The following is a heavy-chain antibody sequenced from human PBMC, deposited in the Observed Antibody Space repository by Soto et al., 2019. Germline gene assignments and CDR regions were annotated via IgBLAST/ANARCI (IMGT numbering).Heavy chain of an antibody. CDR3: AKDGAYYDILTGISKGGAFDI. CDR1: GFTFSSYA. Sequence: EVQLLESGGGLVQPGGSLRLSCAASGFTFSSYAMSWVRQAPGKGLEWVSAISGSGGSTYYADSVKGRFTISRDNSKNTLYLQMNSLRAEDTAVYYCAKDGAYYDILTGISKGGAFDIRGQGTMVTVSS. J-gene: IGHJ3*02. D-gene: IGHD3-9*01. CDR2: ISGSGGST. V-gene: IGHV3-23*01.